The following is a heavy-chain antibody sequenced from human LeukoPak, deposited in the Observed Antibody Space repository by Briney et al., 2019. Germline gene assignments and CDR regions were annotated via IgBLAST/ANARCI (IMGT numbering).Heavy chain of an antibody. D-gene: IGHD3-9*01. V-gene: IGHV3-30*04. CDR2: ISYDGSNK. J-gene: IGHJ4*02. CDR3: ARDSQYYDILTGYFSYFDD. Sequence: GGSLRLSCAASGFTFSDHAMHWVGQAPGKGLERGAVISYDGSNKYHADSVKGRFTISRDNSKNTLYLQMNSLRAEDTAVYFCARDSQYYDILTGYFSYFDDWGQGPLVTVSP. CDR1: GFTFSDHA.